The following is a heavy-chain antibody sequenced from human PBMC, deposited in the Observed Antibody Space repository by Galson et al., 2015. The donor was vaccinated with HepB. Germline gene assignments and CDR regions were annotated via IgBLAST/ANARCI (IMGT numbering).Heavy chain of an antibody. J-gene: IGHJ4*02. CDR2: ISSRSNYI. Sequence: SLRLSCAASGFTFSSYSMNWVRQAPGKGLEWVSSISSRSNYIYYADSVRGRFTISRDNAKNSLYLQMNSLRAEDTAVYYCARARGSYYHDYWGQGTLVTVSS. CDR1: GFTFSSYS. V-gene: IGHV3-21*01. D-gene: IGHD3-10*01. CDR3: ARARGSYYHDY.